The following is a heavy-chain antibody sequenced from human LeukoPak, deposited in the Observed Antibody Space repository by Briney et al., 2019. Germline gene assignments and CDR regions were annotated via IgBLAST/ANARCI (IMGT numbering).Heavy chain of an antibody. D-gene: IGHD3-22*01. Sequence: SETLSLTCTVSGGSISGYLWTWIPQPPGKGLEWIGYVYDNGDTSYHPSFTGRVSISVAMSKNQFSLKLTSVLAADTAEYYCARQSDYDIDTSHYMDVWGKGTTVTVSS. CDR3: ARQSDYDIDTSHYMDV. CDR2: VYDNGDT. J-gene: IGHJ6*03. CDR1: GGSISGYL. V-gene: IGHV4-59*13.